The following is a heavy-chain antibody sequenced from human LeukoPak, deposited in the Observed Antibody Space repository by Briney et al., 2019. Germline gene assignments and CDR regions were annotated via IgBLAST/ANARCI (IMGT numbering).Heavy chain of an antibody. CDR2: ISYDGSNK. CDR1: GFTFSSYT. V-gene: IGHV3-30*18. J-gene: IGHJ3*02. Sequence: GGSLRLSCAAFGFTFSSYTMNWVRQAPGKGLEWVAVISYDGSNKYYADSVKGRFTISRDNSKNTLSLQMNSLRAEDTAVYYCAKDRRVVLAAIRDPPGSAFDIWGQGTMVTVSS. CDR3: AKDRRVVLAAIRDPPGSAFDI. D-gene: IGHD2-2*02.